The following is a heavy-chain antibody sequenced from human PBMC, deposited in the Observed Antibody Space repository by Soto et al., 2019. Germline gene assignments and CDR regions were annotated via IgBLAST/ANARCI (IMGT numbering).Heavy chain of an antibody. CDR1: GFTFSNYA. CDR3: ASSASALDYDLWGY. D-gene: IGHD4-17*01. Sequence: GGSLRLSCAASGFTFSNYAMSWVRQAPGKGLEWVSVIYSGGSTYYADSVKGGFTISRDNSKNTLYLQMNSLRAEDTAVYYCASSASALDYDLWGYWGQGTLVTVSS. V-gene: IGHV3-66*01. J-gene: IGHJ4*02. CDR2: IYSGGST.